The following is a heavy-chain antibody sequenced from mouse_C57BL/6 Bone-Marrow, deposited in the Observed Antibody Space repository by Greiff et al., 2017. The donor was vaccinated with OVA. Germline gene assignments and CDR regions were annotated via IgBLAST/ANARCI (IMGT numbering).Heavy chain of an antibody. CDR1: GFTFSSYA. CDR2: ISSGGDYI. Sequence: EVQGVESEGGLVQPGSSMKLSCAASGFTFSSYAMSWVRQTPEKRLEWVAYISSGGDYIYYADTVKGRFTISRDNARNTLYLQMSSLKSEDTAMYYCTRDRYDGYFPWYFDVWGTGTTVTVSS. V-gene: IGHV5-9-1*02. J-gene: IGHJ1*03. D-gene: IGHD2-3*01. CDR3: TRDRYDGYFPWYFDV.